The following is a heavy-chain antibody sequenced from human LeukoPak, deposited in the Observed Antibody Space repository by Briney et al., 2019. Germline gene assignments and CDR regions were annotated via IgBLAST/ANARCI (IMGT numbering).Heavy chain of an antibody. V-gene: IGHV1-18*01. CDR3: ARVGSSSFKGGFDY. J-gene: IGHJ4*02. Sequence: ASVKVSCKASGYTFTSYGISWVRQAPGQGFEWMGWISAYNGNTNYAQKPQGRVTMTTDTSTSTAYMELRSLRSDDTAVYYCARVGSSSFKGGFDYWGQGTLVTVSS. CDR2: ISAYNGNT. CDR1: GYTFTSYG. D-gene: IGHD6-6*01.